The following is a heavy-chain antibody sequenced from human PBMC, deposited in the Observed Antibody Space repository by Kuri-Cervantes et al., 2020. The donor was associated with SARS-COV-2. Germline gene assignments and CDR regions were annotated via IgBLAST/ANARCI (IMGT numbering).Heavy chain of an antibody. CDR2: IVLVSGNT. D-gene: IGHD3-10*01. Sequence: SVKVSCKASGSTFSGSAIQWVRQARGQRLEWIGWIVLVSGNTDYAREFQERVTITRDKSTTTVYMELSGLRSDDTAMYYCAPFYYRSINNWSDPWGQGTQVTVSS. CDR3: APFYYRSINNWSDP. CDR1: GSTFSGSA. J-gene: IGHJ5*02. V-gene: IGHV1-58*02.